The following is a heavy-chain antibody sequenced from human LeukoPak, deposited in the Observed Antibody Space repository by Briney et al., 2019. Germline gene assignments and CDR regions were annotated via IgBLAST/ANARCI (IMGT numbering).Heavy chain of an antibody. V-gene: IGHV1-2*02. J-gene: IGHJ4*02. D-gene: IGHD3-10*01. CDR3: ARDLLAMVRGVIIGAVGY. CDR1: GYTFTGYY. Sequence: GASVKVSCKASGYTFTGYYTHWVRQAPGQGLEWMGWINPNSGGTNYAQKFQGRVTMTRDTSISTAYMELSRLRSDDTAVYYCARDLLAMVRGVIIGAVGYWGQGTLVTVSS. CDR2: INPNSGGT.